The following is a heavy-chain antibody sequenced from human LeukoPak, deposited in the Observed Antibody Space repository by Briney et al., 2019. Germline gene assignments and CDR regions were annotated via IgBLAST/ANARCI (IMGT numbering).Heavy chain of an antibody. J-gene: IGHJ6*03. V-gene: IGHV3-20*04. CDR3: ARAARGGDWNYYYYMDV. CDR2: INWNGGST. Sequence: GGSLRLSCAASGFTFDDYGMSWVRQAPGKGLEWVSGINWNGGSTGYADSVKGRFTISRDNAKNSLYLQMNSLRAEDTAVYYCARAARGGDWNYYYYMDVWGKGTTVTVSS. CDR1: GFTFDDYG. D-gene: IGHD2-21*02.